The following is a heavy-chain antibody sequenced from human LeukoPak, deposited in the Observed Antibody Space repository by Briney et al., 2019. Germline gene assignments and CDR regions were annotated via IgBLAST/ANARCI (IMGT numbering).Heavy chain of an antibody. D-gene: IGHD5-12*01. CDR2: IYYSGST. CDR1: GGSISSYY. Sequence: SETLSLTCTVSGGSISSYYWSWNRQPPGKGLEWIGYIYYSGSTNYNPSLKSRVTISVDTSKNQFSLKLSSVTAADTAVYYCVRARANNWFDPWGQGTLVTVSS. J-gene: IGHJ5*02. CDR3: VRARANNWFDP. V-gene: IGHV4-59*08.